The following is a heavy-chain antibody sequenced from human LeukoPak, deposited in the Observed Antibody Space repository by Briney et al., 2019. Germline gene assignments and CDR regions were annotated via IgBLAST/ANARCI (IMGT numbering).Heavy chain of an antibody. Sequence: GGSLRLSCAASEFTFSSYAMHWVRQAPGKGLEWVALISYDASNKYYADSVKGRFTISRDNSKNSLYLQMNSLRAEDTALYYCAKVAYNWISYGPFDYWGREPWSPSPQ. D-gene: IGHD1-20*01. V-gene: IGHV3-30*04. CDR1: EFTFSSYA. CDR3: AKVAYNWISYGPFDY. CDR2: ISYDASNK. J-gene: IGHJ4*02.